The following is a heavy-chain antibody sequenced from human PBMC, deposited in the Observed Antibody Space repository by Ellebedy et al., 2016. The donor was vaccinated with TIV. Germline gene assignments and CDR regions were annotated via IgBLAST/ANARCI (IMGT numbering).Heavy chain of an antibody. J-gene: IGHJ5*02. CDR3: ARFRYTSAWHLGHNGPDR. CDR2: ISIDGGAK. CDR1: GFPFSDYY. D-gene: IGHD6-19*01. V-gene: IGHV3-11*01. Sequence: PGGSLRLSCAASGFPFSDYYMTWIRQAPGKGLEWISYISIDGGAKYYADSVKGRFPISRDNASHSLYLQLNSLRADDTAVYYCARFRYTSAWHLGHNGPDRWGQGTLVSVSS.